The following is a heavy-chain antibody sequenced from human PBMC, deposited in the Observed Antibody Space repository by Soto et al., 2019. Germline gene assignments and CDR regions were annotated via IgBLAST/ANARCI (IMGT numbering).Heavy chain of an antibody. J-gene: IGHJ5*02. CDR3: AGVEGIVVVPAASNWFDP. CDR1: GGSFSGYY. V-gene: IGHV4-34*01. Sequence: SETLSLTCAVYGGSFSGYYWSWIRQPPGKGLEWIGEINHSGSTNYNPSLKSRVTISVDTSKNQFSLKLSSVTAADTAVYYCAGVEGIVVVPAASNWFDPWGQGTLVTVSS. CDR2: INHSGST. D-gene: IGHD2-2*01.